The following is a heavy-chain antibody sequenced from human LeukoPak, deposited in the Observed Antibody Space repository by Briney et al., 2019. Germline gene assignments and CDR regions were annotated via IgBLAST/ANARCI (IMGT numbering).Heavy chain of an antibody. J-gene: IGHJ4*02. CDR3: AKDGVPSYYFDY. Sequence: PGGSLRLSCAASGFTFSSYAMSWVRQAPGKGLEWVANIKQDGSEKYYVDSVKGRFTISRDNAKNSLYLQMNSLRAEDTAVYYCAKDGVPSYYFDYWGQGTLVTVSS. CDR1: GFTFSSYA. D-gene: IGHD3-3*01. V-gene: IGHV3-7*01. CDR2: IKQDGSEK.